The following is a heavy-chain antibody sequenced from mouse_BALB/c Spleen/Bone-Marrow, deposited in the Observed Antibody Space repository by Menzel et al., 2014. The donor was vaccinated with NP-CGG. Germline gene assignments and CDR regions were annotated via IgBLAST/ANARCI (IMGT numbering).Heavy chain of an antibody. V-gene: IGHV1-14*01. J-gene: IGHJ1*01. CDR1: GYTFTSYV. Sequence: EVQLQQSGPELVKPGASVKMSCKASGYTFTSYVVNWVKQKPGQGLEWIGNINPYNDDTMYNEKFKGKATLTSDKSSSTAYMELSSLTSEDSAVYYCARSLYGYDWYFDVWGAGTTVTVSS. CDR3: ARSLYGYDWYFDV. CDR2: INPYNDDT. D-gene: IGHD2-2*01.